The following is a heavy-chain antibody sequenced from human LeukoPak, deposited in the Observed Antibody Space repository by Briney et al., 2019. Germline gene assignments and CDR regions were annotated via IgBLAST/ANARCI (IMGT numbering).Heavy chain of an antibody. J-gene: IGHJ3*02. CDR3: ARVRDSSGWYPDAFDI. D-gene: IGHD6-19*01. CDR1: GFTFSSDW. Sequence: GGSLRLSCAASGFTFSSDWKHGGRQAPGKGLVCYSRLNSDGSSTSYADSVKGRFTISRDNARNTLYLQMNSLRAEDTAVYYCARVRDSSGWYPDAFDIWGQGTMVTVSS. CDR2: LNSDGSST. V-gene: IGHV3-74*01.